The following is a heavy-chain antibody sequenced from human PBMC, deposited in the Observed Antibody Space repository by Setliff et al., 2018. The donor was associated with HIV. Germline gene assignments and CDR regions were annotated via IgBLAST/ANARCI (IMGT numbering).Heavy chain of an antibody. Sequence: ASVKVSCKASGYSFTSYGVSWVRQAPGQGLEWMGWISAYNVNTNYAQKLQGRVTMTTDTSTSTAYMELRSLRSDDAAVYYCARGTTPLGWFDPWGQGTLVTVSS. V-gene: IGHV1-18*01. CDR3: ARGTTPLGWFDP. CDR1: GYSFTSYG. D-gene: IGHD2-2*01. CDR2: ISAYNVNT. J-gene: IGHJ5*02.